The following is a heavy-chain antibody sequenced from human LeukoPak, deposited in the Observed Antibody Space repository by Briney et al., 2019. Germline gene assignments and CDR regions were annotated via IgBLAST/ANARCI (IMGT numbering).Heavy chain of an antibody. D-gene: IGHD2-2*02. CDR3: ARHGQYHGFDI. Sequence: PSETLSLTNTVSGGSISCCHWGCIRQPPGKGLEWIGYIYYTGSTNCSPSLKSRVTISIDTSKNQFSLKLASVTAADTAVYYCARHGQYHGFDIWGQGTMVTVSS. J-gene: IGHJ3*02. V-gene: IGHV4-59*08. CDR2: IYYTGST. CDR1: GGSISCCH.